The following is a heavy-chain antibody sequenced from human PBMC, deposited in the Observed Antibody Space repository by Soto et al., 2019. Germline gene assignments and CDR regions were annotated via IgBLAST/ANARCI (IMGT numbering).Heavy chain of an antibody. CDR1: VYLFTNYW. D-gene: IGHD3-10*01. Sequence: GESLKISCTGSVYLFTNYWVGWVRQMPGKGLEWMVIIYPGDYDTRYSPSCQGQVTISADKSISTAYLQWSSLKATDTAMYYCARHPNGDYDSMDVWGQGTTVTVS. CDR3: ARHPNGDYDSMDV. V-gene: IGHV5-51*01. J-gene: IGHJ6*02. CDR2: IYPGDYDT.